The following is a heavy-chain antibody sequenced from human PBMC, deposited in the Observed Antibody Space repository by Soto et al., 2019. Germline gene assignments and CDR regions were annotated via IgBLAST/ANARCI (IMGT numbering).Heavy chain of an antibody. V-gene: IGHV4-31*03. CDR1: GGSISSGGYY. J-gene: IGHJ6*03. Sequence: PSETLSLTCTVSGGSISSGGYYWSWIRQHPGKGLEWIGYIYYSGSTYYNPSLKSRVTISVDTSKNQFSLKLSSVTAADTAVYYCARAPPYDYGDYGDLPGYYYYYMDVWGKGTTVTVSS. CDR3: ARAPPYDYGDYGDLPGYYYYYMDV. CDR2: IYYSGST. D-gene: IGHD4-17*01.